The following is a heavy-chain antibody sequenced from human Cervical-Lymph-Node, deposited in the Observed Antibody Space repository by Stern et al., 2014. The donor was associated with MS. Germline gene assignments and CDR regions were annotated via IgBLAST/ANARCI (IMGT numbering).Heavy chain of an antibody. CDR1: GGSISSGSHY. CDR3: AREWIYEVSWFDS. Sequence: QLQLQESGPGLVKPSQTLSLTCTVSGGSISSGSHYWSWIRQPAGKGLEWVGRIYSTGRVDYTPSFKVRFTMSVDTSKDQFSLELRSVTAADTAMYYCAREWIYEVSWFDSWGQGSLVIVSS. D-gene: IGHD5/OR15-5a*01. V-gene: IGHV4-61*02. J-gene: IGHJ5*01. CDR2: IYSTGRV.